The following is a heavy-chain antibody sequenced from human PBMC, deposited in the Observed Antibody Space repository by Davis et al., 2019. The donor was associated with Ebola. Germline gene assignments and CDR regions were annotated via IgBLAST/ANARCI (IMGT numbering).Heavy chain of an antibody. CDR1: GFTFSSYA. CDR3: ARDCPYYYDSSGYYAFDY. D-gene: IGHD3-22*01. V-gene: IGHV3-23*01. J-gene: IGHJ4*02. Sequence: GESLKISCAASGFTFSSYAMSWVRQAPGKGLEWVSAISGSGGSTYYADSVKGRFTISRDNAKNSLYLQMNSLRDEDTAVYYCARDCPYYYDSSGYYAFDYWGQGTLVTVSS. CDR2: ISGSGGST.